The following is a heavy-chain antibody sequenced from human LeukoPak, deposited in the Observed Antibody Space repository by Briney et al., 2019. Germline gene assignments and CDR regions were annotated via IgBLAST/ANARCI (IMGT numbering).Heavy chain of an antibody. D-gene: IGHD3-10*01. CDR1: GFTFSSYS. J-gene: IGHJ4*02. V-gene: IGHV3-21*01. CDR2: ISSSSSYI. CDR3: ARAPARGVIIDRGNYFDY. Sequence: GSLRLSCAASGFTFSSYSMNWVRQAPGKGLEWVSSISSSSSYIYYADSVKGRFTISRDNAKNSLYLQMNSLRAEDTAVYYCARAPARGVIIDRGNYFDYWGQGTLVTVSS.